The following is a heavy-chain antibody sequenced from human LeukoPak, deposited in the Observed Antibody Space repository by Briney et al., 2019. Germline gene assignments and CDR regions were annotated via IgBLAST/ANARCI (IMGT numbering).Heavy chain of an antibody. CDR1: GYSISRSYY. Sequence: PSETLSLTCAVSGYSISRSYYWGWVRQPPGKGLEWIGSIYHSGSTYYNPSLKSRVTISLDTSKDQFSLKLSSVTAADTAVYYCARQRRDVGATLGAFDYWGQGTLVTVSS. V-gene: IGHV4-38-2*01. CDR3: ARQRRDVGATLGAFDY. CDR2: IYHSGST. D-gene: IGHD1-26*01. J-gene: IGHJ4*02.